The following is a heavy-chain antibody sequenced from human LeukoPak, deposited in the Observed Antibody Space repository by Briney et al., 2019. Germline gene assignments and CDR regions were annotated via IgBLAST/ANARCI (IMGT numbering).Heavy chain of an antibody. Sequence: PGGSLRLSCAASGFTFSSYAMSWVRQAPGKGLEWVSAISGSGGSTYYADSVKGRFTISRDNSKNTLYLQMNSLRAEDTAVYYCARLDRGYSYGYPSSYFDYWGQGTLVTVSS. CDR2: ISGSGGST. V-gene: IGHV3-23*01. CDR3: ARLDRGYSYGYPSSYFDY. D-gene: IGHD5-18*01. J-gene: IGHJ4*02. CDR1: GFTFSSYA.